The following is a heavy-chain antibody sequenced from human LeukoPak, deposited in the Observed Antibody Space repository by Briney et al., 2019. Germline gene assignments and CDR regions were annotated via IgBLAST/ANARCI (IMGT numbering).Heavy chain of an antibody. CDR1: GFTFSSYE. Sequence: GGSLRLSCSVSGFTFSSYEMNWVRQAPGKGLEWVSYISSGGGGTMYYAESVKGRFIISRDNSKNSLYLQMNSLRAEDTAVYYCARDHASSSGYLDYSDYWGQGALVTVSS. D-gene: IGHD3-22*01. CDR3: ARDHASSSGYLDYSDY. J-gene: IGHJ4*02. V-gene: IGHV3-48*03. CDR2: ISSGGGGTM.